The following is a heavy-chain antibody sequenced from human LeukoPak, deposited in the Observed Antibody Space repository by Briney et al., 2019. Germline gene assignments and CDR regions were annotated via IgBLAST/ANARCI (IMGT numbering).Heavy chain of an antibody. CDR2: MSSSGSA. V-gene: IGHV4-4*09. D-gene: IGHD1-20*01. Sequence: PQTLCLTCAVSRVSIRGFDLTWVRGSPGPGLEWWGGMSSSGSAHYLPSLKSRVTISVDTSKNQSSLKLSSVTAARTAVYYCARLPLTATGLYYFDYWGQGTLVTVSS. CDR1: RVSIRGFD. J-gene: IGHJ4*02. CDR3: ARLPLTATGLYYFDY.